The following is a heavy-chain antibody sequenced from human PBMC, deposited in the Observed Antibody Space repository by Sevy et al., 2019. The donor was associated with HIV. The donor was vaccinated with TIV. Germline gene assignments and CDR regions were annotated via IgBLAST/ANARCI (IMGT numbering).Heavy chain of an antibody. J-gene: IGHJ4*02. D-gene: IGHD4-17*01. CDR2: ISNSGTTI. V-gene: IGHV3-48*03. CDR3: ARDLPPSATTVAHFDY. Sequence: GGSLRLSCAASGFTFSSYEMNWVRQAPGKGLEWVSYISNSGTTISYSDSVRGRFSISRDNARNSLYLQMNSLRAEDTAVYYCARDLPPSATTVAHFDYWGLGTLVTVSS. CDR1: GFTFSSYE.